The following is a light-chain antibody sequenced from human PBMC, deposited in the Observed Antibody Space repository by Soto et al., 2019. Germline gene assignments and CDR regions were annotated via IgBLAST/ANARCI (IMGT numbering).Light chain of an antibody. CDR1: QSISSSF. CDR3: QLSSTSLFT. Sequence: EIVMTQSPATLSVSPGERASLSCGASQSISSSFLAWYQQTPCQAPRLPIYVASSRATGIPDRFSGSGSGTDFTLTISRLEPEDFVVYYCQLSSTSLFTFAPGTRLEI. J-gene: IGKJ5*01. V-gene: IGKV3-20*01. CDR2: VAS.